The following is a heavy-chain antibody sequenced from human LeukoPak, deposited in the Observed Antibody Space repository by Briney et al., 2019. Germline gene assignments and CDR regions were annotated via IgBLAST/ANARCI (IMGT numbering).Heavy chain of an antibody. J-gene: IGHJ4*02. CDR2: ISSSSSYK. CDR3: ARDYYDSSGYYYGDECYFDY. CDR1: GFTFSSYS. D-gene: IGHD3-22*01. Sequence: PGGSLRLSCAASGFTFSSYSMNWVRQAPGKGLEWVSSISSSSSYKYYADSVKGRFTISRDNAKNSLYLQMNSLRAEDTAVYYCARDYYDSSGYYYGDECYFDYWGRGTLVTVSS. V-gene: IGHV3-21*01.